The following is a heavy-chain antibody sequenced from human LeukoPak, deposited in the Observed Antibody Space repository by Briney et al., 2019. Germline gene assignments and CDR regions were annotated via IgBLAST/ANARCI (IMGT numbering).Heavy chain of an antibody. V-gene: IGHV4-4*07. CDR3: ARDKRGYYDSSGYYWNWFDP. D-gene: IGHD3-22*01. J-gene: IGHJ5*02. CDR1: GGSISSYY. CDR2: IYTSGRP. Sequence: SETLSLPCTLSGGSISSYYGSWIRQPAGEGREWIGRIYTSGRPNYNPSLRSRVTMSVDTSKSQVSLKLSSVTAADTAVYYCARDKRGYYDSSGYYWNWFDPWGQGTLVTVSS.